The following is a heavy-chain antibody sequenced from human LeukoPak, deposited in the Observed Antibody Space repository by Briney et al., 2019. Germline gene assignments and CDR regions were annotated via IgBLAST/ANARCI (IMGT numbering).Heavy chain of an antibody. CDR3: ARRTTFAFDV. J-gene: IGHJ3*01. V-gene: IGHV3-21*01. CDR1: QFTFSSYA. D-gene: IGHD4-17*01. CDR2: ISTSSSYI. Sequence: GGSLRLSCAASQFTFSSYAMGWVRQAPGKGLEWASSISTSSSYIYYADSVKGRFTISRDNARNSLYLQMNSLRAEDTAVYYCARRTTFAFDVWGQGTMVTISS.